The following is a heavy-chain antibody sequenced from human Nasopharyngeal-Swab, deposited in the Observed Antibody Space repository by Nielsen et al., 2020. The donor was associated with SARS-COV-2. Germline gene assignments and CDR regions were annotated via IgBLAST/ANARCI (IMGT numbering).Heavy chain of an antibody. CDR1: GFTFSSSG. Sequence: LKISCAASGFTFSSSGMHWVRQAPGKGLEWVAVISYDGSNKYYADSVKGRFTISRDNSKNMLYLQLNSLRAQDTAVYYCAKDLWEVVVVVAAWDYYYGMDVWGQGTTVTVSS. J-gene: IGHJ6*02. V-gene: IGHV3-30*18. CDR3: AKDLWEVVVVVAAWDYYYGMDV. CDR2: ISYDGSNK. D-gene: IGHD2-15*01.